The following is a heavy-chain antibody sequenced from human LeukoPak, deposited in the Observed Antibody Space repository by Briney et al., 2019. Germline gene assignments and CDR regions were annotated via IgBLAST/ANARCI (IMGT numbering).Heavy chain of an antibody. J-gene: IGHJ4*02. CDR2: ISAYDGNT. CDR1: AYTFTSYC. CDR3: ARSFDSSSWPDY. D-gene: IGHD6-13*01. Sequence: ASVKVSCNASAYTFTSYCISWVRHAPGQGLEWMGWISAYDGNTNYAQQLQGSVTMPTDTSTSTAYVELRSLRSDDTAVYYCARSFDSSSWPDYWGQGTLVTVPS. V-gene: IGHV1-18*01.